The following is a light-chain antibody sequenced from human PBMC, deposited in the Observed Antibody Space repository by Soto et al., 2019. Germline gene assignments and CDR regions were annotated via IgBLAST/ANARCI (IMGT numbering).Light chain of an antibody. CDR2: DAS. J-gene: IGKJ1*01. V-gene: IGKV1-5*01. Sequence: DTQMTQSPSTLSASVGDRVTITCRASQSISSWLAWYQQKPGKAPKLLIYDASSLESGVPSRFSGSGSGTEFTLTISSLQPDDFATYYCQQYNSIRTFGQGTKV. CDR1: QSISSW. CDR3: QQYNSIRT.